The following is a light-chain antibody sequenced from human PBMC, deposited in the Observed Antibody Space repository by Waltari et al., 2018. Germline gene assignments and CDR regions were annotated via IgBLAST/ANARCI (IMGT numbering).Light chain of an antibody. J-gene: IGLJ1*01. V-gene: IGLV2-8*01. Sequence: QSALSQPPSASGSPGQSVTISCTGSSSDVGAYDYVSWYQQRPGKAPKVLIYEVNKRPSGGPHRFSGSQAGGTASLTVSWLRAEDEADYYCASYAGGDTPYVFGTGTTVTV. CDR1: SSDVGAYDY. CDR3: ASYAGGDTPYV. CDR2: EVN.